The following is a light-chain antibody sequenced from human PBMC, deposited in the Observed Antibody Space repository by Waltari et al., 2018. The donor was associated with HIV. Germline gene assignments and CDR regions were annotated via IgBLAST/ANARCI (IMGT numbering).Light chain of an antibody. CDR2: LGS. CDR1: QSLLHTNGYNY. Sequence: DIVMTQSPLSLPVTPGAPASISCRSSQSLLHTNGYNYLDWYLQKPGQSPQLLIYLGSNRASGVPDRISASKSGTNFTLKISRVEAEDVGVYYCMQALQTPLTFGRGTKVEIK. CDR3: MQALQTPLT. J-gene: IGKJ1*01. V-gene: IGKV2-28*01.